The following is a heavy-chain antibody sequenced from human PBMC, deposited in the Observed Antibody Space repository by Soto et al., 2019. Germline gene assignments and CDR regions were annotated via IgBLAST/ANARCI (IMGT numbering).Heavy chain of an antibody. Sequence: GGPLRLSCAASGFTFSAYPMHWVRQAPGKGLDWVAVVSYDGSNKNYSDSVKGQFIISRDNSKNTLYLQMNSLRPDDTAVYYCARGLVYGGAYFGHWGQGTLVTVSS. CDR2: VSYDGSNK. CDR1: GFTFSAYP. CDR3: ARGLVYGGAYFGH. V-gene: IGHV3-30-3*01. J-gene: IGHJ1*01. D-gene: IGHD4-17*01.